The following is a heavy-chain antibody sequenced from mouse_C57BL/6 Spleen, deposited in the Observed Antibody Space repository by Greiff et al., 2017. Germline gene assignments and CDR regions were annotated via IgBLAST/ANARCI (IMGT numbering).Heavy chain of an antibody. J-gene: IGHJ2*01. CDR2: INPYNDDT. CDR1: GYTFTTYT. D-gene: IGHD3-2*01. CDR3: ARGEDCDSCFDD. V-gene: IGHV1-47*01. Sequence: VKLQQSGPELVKPGASVKMSCKASGYTFTTYTMEWMKPNHGKSLEWIGNINPYNDDTKYNEKFKGKATLTVEKSSSTVYLELSRLTSEDSAVYYCARGEDCDSCFDDWGQGTTLTVSS.